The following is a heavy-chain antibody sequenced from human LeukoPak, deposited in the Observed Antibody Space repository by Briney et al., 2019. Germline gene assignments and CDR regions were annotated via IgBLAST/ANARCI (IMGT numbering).Heavy chain of an antibody. Sequence: GESLKISCKGSGYSFTSYWIGWVRQMPGKGLEWMGIIYPGDSDTRYSPSFQGQVTISADKSISTAYLQWSSLKASDTAMYYCARQSFDKNYYDSSGLYYYYYYMDVWGKGTTVTVSS. J-gene: IGHJ6*03. CDR1: GYSFTSYW. CDR2: IYPGDSDT. D-gene: IGHD3-22*01. CDR3: ARQSFDKNYYDSSGLYYYYYYMDV. V-gene: IGHV5-51*01.